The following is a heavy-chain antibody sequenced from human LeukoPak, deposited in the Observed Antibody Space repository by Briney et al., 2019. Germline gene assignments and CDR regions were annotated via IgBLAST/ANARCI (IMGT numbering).Heavy chain of an antibody. V-gene: IGHV3-7*01. CDR1: GFTFRTYW. CDR3: ARDSTPFSSSSGED. Sequence: PGGSLRLSCVASGFTFRTYWMSWVRQAPGKGLEWVANIKQDGSEKYYVDSVKGRFTISRDNADNSLFLQMDSLRAEDTALYYCARDSTPFSSSSGEDWGQGTLVTVSS. J-gene: IGHJ4*02. CDR2: IKQDGSEK. D-gene: IGHD6-6*01.